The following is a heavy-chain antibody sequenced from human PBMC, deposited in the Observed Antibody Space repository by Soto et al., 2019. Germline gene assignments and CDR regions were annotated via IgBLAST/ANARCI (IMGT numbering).Heavy chain of an antibody. D-gene: IGHD1-1*01. V-gene: IGHV3-20*01. CDR1: GFTFDDYG. Sequence: GGSLRLSCAASGFTFDDYGMSWVRQAPGKGLEWVSGNNWNGGSTGYADSVKGRFTISRDNAKNSLYLQMNSLRAEDTALYHCARAGTTFAYYYYYMDVWGKGTTVTVSS. CDR3: ARAGTTFAYYYYYMDV. J-gene: IGHJ6*03. CDR2: NNWNGGST.